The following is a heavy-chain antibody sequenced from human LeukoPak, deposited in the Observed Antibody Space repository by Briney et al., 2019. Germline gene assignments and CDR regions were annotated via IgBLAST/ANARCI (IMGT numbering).Heavy chain of an antibody. CDR2: IKQDRSEK. CDR3: ARDRIEQQRTLGRSSNYYYYYYMDV. CDR1: GFTFSNYW. D-gene: IGHD6-13*01. Sequence: GGSLRLSCAASGFTFSNYWMSWVRQAPGKGLEWVANIKQDRSEKYYVDSVKGRFTISRDNAKNSLYLQMNSLRAEDTAVYYCARDRIEQQRTLGRSSNYYYYYYMDVWGKGTTVTVSS. V-gene: IGHV3-7*01. J-gene: IGHJ6*03.